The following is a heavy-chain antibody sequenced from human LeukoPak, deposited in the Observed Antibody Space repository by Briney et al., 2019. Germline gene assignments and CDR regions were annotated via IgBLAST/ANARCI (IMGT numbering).Heavy chain of an antibody. D-gene: IGHD3-22*01. CDR3: ARDSYYYDASGYYVYYFDY. J-gene: IGHJ4*02. CDR1: GFTFSSYG. V-gene: IGHV3-30*02. CDR2: IRYDGSNK. Sequence: GGSLRLSCAASGFTFSSYGMHWVRQAPGEGLEWVAFIRYDGSNKYYADSVKGRFTISRDNSKNTLYLQMNSLRAEDTAVYYCARDSYYYDASGYYVYYFDYWGQGTLVTVSS.